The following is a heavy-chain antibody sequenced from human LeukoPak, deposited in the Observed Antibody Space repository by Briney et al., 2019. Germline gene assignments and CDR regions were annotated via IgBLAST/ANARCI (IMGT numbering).Heavy chain of an antibody. CDR2: IWYDGSKK. CDR1: GYRFSNYG. V-gene: IGHV3-33*01. Sequence: PGGSLRLSCVASGYRFSNYGMHWIRQAPGKGLEWVALIWYDGSKKYYTESVKGRFTISRDISKNTLYLQMDSLGDEDTAVYYCARDPATVTSYFDLWGQGTLVSVSS. D-gene: IGHD4-17*01. J-gene: IGHJ4*02. CDR3: ARDPATVTSYFDL.